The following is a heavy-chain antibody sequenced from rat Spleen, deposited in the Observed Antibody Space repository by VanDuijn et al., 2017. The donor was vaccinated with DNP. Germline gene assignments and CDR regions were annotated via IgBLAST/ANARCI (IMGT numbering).Heavy chain of an antibody. D-gene: IGHD1-1*01. CDR2: ITSSGGST. V-gene: IGHV5-31*01. CDR3: XRRXXXLLXXXFXXX. Sequence: EVQLVESGGDLVQPGRSLKLSCVASGFTFNNYWMTWIRQVPGKGLEWVASITSSGGSTYYPDSVKGRFIISRDNARSILYLQMDSLGSEDTATYXXXRRXXXLLXXXFXXXWGQGVXXTVSS. CDR1: GFTFNNYW. J-gene: IGHJ2*01.